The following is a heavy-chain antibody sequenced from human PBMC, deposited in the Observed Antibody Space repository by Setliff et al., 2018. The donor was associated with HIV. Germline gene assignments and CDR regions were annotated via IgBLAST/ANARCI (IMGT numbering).Heavy chain of an antibody. CDR3: ARVPILRYASPVDM. V-gene: IGHV1-46*01. D-gene: IGHD3-9*01. Sequence: ASVKVSCKASGYTFTSYPMHWVRQAPGQGLEWMGVINTSGGSTSYSEKFRGRATMTRDTSRSTVYMELSSLRFDDTAVYYCARVPILRYASPVDMWGQGTLVTSPQ. CDR2: INTSGGST. CDR1: GYTFTSYP. J-gene: IGHJ4*02.